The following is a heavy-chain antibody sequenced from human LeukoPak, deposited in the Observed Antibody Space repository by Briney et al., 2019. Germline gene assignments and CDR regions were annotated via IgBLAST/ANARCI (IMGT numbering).Heavy chain of an antibody. CDR3: ARVLDTAGIHY. V-gene: IGHV3-21*01. J-gene: IGHJ4*02. CDR2: FKSSSYI. CDR1: GFVFSSYD. D-gene: IGHD5-18*01. Sequence: PGGSLRLSCAASGFVFSSYDMNWVRQAPGKGLEWVSCFKSSSYIYYADSVRGRFTISRDNSKNTLYLQMNSLRAEDTAVYYCARVLDTAGIHYRGQGTLVTVSS.